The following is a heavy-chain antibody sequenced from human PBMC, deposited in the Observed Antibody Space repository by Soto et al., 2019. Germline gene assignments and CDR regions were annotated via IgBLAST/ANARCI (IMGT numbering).Heavy chain of an antibody. J-gene: IGHJ6*02. Sequence: GXSLRLSCAASEFTLNTYALHWFRQAPGNGLEWVAVIAYDGNDKYYADSVKGRFTISRDNSKNALYLQMNTLRPEDTAMYYCARDVGNYVPYYYGMDVWGQGTTVTVSS. D-gene: IGHD1-7*01. V-gene: IGHV3-30*03. CDR3: ARDVGNYVPYYYGMDV. CDR1: EFTLNTYA. CDR2: IAYDGNDK.